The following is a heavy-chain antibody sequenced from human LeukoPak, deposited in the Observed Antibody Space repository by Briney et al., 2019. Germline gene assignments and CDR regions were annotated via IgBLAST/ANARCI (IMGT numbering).Heavy chain of an antibody. D-gene: IGHD2-15*01. CDR2: IYYSGST. Sequence: PSETLSLTCTVSGSSISSSSYYWGWIRQPPGKGLEWIGNIYYSGSTYYNPSLKSRVTISVDTSNNQFSLKLSSVTAADTAVYYCARVVVPGWFDPWGQGTLVTVSS. CDR3: ARVVVPGWFDP. CDR1: GSSISSSSYY. V-gene: IGHV4-39*07. J-gene: IGHJ5*02.